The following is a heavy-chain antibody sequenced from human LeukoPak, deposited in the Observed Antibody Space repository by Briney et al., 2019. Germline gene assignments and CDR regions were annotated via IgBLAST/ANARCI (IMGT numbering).Heavy chain of an antibody. CDR1: GFTFSSYG. V-gene: IGHV3-23*01. D-gene: IGHD3-22*01. Sequence: GGSLRLSCAASGFTFSSYGMSWVRQAPGKGLEWVSAISGSGGSTYYADSVKGRFTISRDNSKNTLYLQMNSLRAEDTAVYYCAKVKDSSGYWYFDYWGQGTLVTVSS. CDR3: AKVKDSSGYWYFDY. CDR2: ISGSGGST. J-gene: IGHJ4*02.